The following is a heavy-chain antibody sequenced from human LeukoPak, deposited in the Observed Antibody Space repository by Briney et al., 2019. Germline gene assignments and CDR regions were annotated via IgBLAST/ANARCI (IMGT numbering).Heavy chain of an antibody. V-gene: IGHV3-74*01. CDR3: ARIHYDYVWGSYPSVDY. J-gene: IGHJ4*02. D-gene: IGHD3-16*02. CDR1: GFTFSSYW. Sequence: GGSLRLSCAASGFTFSSYWMHWARQAPGKGLVWVSRINSDGSSTSYADSVKGRFTISRDNAKNTLYLQMNSLRAEDTAVYYCARIHYDYVWGSYPSVDYWGQGTLVTVSS. CDR2: INSDGSST.